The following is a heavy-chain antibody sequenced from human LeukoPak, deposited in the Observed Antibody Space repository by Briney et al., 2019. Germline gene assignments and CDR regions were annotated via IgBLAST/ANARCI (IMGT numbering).Heavy chain of an antibody. Sequence: PSETLSLTCGVYVTSFTSYYWSWIRQTPGKGLEWIGEVNHSGYTNMNPSLKSRVTISVDTSKNQFSLMMTSVTAADTAVYFCARMTTGHDYWGQGTLVTVSS. CDR2: VNHSGYT. CDR1: VTSFTSYY. D-gene: IGHD4-17*01. V-gene: IGHV4-34*01. J-gene: IGHJ4*02. CDR3: ARMTTGHDY.